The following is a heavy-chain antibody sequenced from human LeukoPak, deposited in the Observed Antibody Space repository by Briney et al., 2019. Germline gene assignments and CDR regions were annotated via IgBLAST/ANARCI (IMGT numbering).Heavy chain of an antibody. CDR2: ISGSGGST. D-gene: IGHD2-8*01. CDR3: AKDLVLMVYAIRFDP. CDR1: GFTFSSYA. V-gene: IGHV3-23*01. J-gene: IGHJ5*02. Sequence: GGSLRLSCAASGFTFSSYAMSWVRQAPGKGLEWVSAISGSGGSTYYADSVKGRFTISRDNSKNTLYLQMNSLRAEDTAVYYCAKDLVLMVYAIRFDPWGQGTLVTVSS.